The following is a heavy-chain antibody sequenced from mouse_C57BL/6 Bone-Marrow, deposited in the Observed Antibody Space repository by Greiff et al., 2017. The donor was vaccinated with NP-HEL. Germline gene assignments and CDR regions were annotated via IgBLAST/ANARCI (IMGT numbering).Heavy chain of an antibody. Sequence: QVQLQQPGAELVRPGSSVKLSCKASGYTFTSYWMDWVKQRPGQGLEWIGNIYPSDSETHYNQKFKDKATLTVDKSSSTAYMQLSSLTSEDSAVYDCARGGYYGSSSQAMDYWGQGTSVTVSS. CDR2: IYPSDSET. CDR3: ARGGYYGSSSQAMDY. CDR1: GYTFTSYW. V-gene: IGHV1-61*01. D-gene: IGHD1-1*01. J-gene: IGHJ4*01.